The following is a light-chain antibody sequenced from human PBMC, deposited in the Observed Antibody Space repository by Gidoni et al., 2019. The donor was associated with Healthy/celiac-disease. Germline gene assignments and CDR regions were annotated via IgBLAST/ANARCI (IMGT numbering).Light chain of an antibody. Sequence: DIVSPQSPATLSFSPGERATPSCRASQGVSSYLAWYQQNHGQAPRLLIYDASNRATGIPARFSGSGSGTDVTLTISSLEPEDFAVYYCQQRCNWQPVSFGQGTKLEIK. CDR1: QGVSSY. CDR2: DAS. CDR3: QQRCNWQPVS. J-gene: IGKJ2*01. V-gene: IGKV3D-11*01.